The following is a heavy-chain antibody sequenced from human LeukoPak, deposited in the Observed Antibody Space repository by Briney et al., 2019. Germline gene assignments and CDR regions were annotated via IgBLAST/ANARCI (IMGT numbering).Heavy chain of an antibody. Sequence: SETLSLTCTVSGGSISSYYWSWIRQPAGKVLEWIGRIYTSGSTNYNPSLKSRVTMSVDTSKNQFSLQLSSVTAADTALYYCARARGESSIYYFDYWGQGTLVTVSS. CDR3: ARARGESSIYYFDY. CDR1: GGSISSYY. J-gene: IGHJ4*02. V-gene: IGHV4-4*07. CDR2: IYTSGST. D-gene: IGHD3-16*02.